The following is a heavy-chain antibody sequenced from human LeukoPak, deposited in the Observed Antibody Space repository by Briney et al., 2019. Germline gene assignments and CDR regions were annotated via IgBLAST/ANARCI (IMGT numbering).Heavy chain of an antibody. CDR3: ARDLGITMTSF. D-gene: IGHD3-22*01. V-gene: IGHV3-21*01. J-gene: IGHJ4*02. Sequence: GGSLRLSCAATGFSFSDYYMNWFRQVPGKGLEWVSSISSSSSYIYYADSVKGRSTISRDNAKNSLYLQMNSLRAEDTAVYYCARDLGITMTSFWGQGTLVTVSS. CDR1: GFSFSDYY. CDR2: ISSSSSYI.